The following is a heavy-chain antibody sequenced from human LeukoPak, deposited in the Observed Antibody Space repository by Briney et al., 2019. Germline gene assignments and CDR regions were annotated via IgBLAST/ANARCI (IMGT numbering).Heavy chain of an antibody. CDR2: ISGSGGGT. Sequence: HSGGSLRLSCAASGFTFSNYAMTWVRQAPGKGLEWVSAISGSGGGTYYTDSVKGRFTISRDNSKNTLYLQMNSLRAEDTAVYYCAKERSFGTWLGDYWGQGALVTVSS. D-gene: IGHD2/OR15-2a*01. J-gene: IGHJ4*02. V-gene: IGHV3-23*01. CDR3: AKERSFGTWLGDY. CDR1: GFTFSNYA.